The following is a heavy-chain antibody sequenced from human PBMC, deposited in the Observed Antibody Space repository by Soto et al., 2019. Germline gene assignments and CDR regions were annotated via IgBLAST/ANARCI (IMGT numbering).Heavy chain of an antibody. CDR2: ISYDGSNK. J-gene: IGHJ6*02. CDR3: AKDRKSGSYSGPESYYYYYGMDV. D-gene: IGHD1-26*01. Sequence: GGSLRLSCAASGFTFSSYGMHWVRQAPGKGLEWVAVISYDGSNKYYADSVKGRFTISRDNSKNTLYLQMNSLRAEDTAVYYCAKDRKSGSYSGPESYYYYYGMDVWGQGTTVTVSS. V-gene: IGHV3-30*18. CDR1: GFTFSSYG.